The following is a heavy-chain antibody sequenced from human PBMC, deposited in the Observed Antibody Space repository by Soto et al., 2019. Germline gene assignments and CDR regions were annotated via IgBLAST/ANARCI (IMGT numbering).Heavy chain of an antibody. CDR2: ISGSGGST. Sequence: PGGSLRLSCAASGFTFSSYAMSWVRQAPGKGLEWVSAISGSGGSTYYADSVKGRFTISRDNSKNTLYLQMNSLRAEDTAVYYCAKSENYYDSSGYYYYWGQGTLVTVSS. V-gene: IGHV3-23*01. CDR3: AKSENYYDSSGYYYY. J-gene: IGHJ4*02. D-gene: IGHD3-22*01. CDR1: GFTFSSYA.